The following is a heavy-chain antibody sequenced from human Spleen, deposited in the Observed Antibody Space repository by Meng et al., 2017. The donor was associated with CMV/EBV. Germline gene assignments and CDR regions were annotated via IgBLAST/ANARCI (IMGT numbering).Heavy chain of an antibody. V-gene: IGHV4-39*07. J-gene: IGHJ4*02. D-gene: IGHD3-22*01. CDR2: IDCSGSI. CDR3: AREVKYEGIVVVITFDY. Sequence: CIDHPTPGEREGVAWSIDCSGSIYSNPSVKSRVTMSEDTSKNPLSLKMSTVTAADTALYYCAREVKYEGIVVVITFDYWGQGTLVTVSS.